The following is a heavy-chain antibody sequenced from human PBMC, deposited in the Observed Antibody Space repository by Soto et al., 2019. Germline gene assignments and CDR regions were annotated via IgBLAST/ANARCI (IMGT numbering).Heavy chain of an antibody. J-gene: IGHJ4*02. D-gene: IGHD6-19*01. Sequence: SETLSLTCAVSGGSISSSNWWSWVRQPPGKGLEWIGEIYHSGSTNYNPPLKSRVTISVDRSKNQFSLKLSSVTAADTAVYYCAGGAGGGWYPNFDYWGQGTLVTVSS. CDR2: IYHSGST. CDR3: AGGAGGGWYPNFDY. V-gene: IGHV4-4*02. CDR1: GGSISSSNW.